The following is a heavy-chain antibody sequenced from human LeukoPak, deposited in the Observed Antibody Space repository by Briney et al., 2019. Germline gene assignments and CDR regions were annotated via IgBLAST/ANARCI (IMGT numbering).Heavy chain of an antibody. Sequence: XXWGWXXXXPGKGLEWIGSIYDSGSTYYNPSLKSRVTISVDTSKNQFSLKLNSVTAADTAVYYCARHYGPWGQGTLVTVSS. CDR2: IYDSGST. CDR1: XX. V-gene: IGHV4-39*01. J-gene: IGHJ5*02. CDR3: ARHYGP. D-gene: IGHD3-10*01.